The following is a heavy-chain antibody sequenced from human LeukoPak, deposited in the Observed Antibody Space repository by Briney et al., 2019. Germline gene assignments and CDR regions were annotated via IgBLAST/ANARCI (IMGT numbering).Heavy chain of an antibody. CDR1: GSSISSYY. CDR3: ARANPSHWFDP. V-gene: IGHV4-59*01. Sequence: SETLSLTCTVSGSSISSYYWSWIRQPPGKGLEWIGYINYSGSTNYNPSLKSRVTISVDTSKNQFSLKLSSVTAADTAVYYCARANPSHWFDPWGQGTLVTVSS. D-gene: IGHD1-14*01. J-gene: IGHJ5*02. CDR2: INYSGST.